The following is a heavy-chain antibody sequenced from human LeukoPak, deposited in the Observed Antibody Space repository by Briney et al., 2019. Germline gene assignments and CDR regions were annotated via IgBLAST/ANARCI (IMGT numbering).Heavy chain of an antibody. CDR1: GGSFSGYY. CDR3: ASTPNYYYYYMDV. J-gene: IGHJ6*03. V-gene: IGHV4-34*01. Sequence: SETLSLTCAVYGGSFSGYYWSWIRQPPGKGLEWIGEINHSGSTNYNPSLKSRVTISVSTSENQFSLKLSSVTAADTAVYYCASTPNYYYYYMDVWGKGTTVTVSS. CDR2: INHSGST.